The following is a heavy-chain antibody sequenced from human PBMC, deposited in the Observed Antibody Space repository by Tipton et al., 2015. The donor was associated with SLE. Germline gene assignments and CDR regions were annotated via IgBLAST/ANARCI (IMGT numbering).Heavy chain of an antibody. J-gene: IGHJ6*03. D-gene: IGHD2-2*01. CDR3: ARRGQLLLSRLFYYYMDV. CDR1: GGSISSGSYY. V-gene: IGHV4-61*02. Sequence: TLSLTCNVSGGSISSGSYYWTWIRQPAGKGLEWIGRIYSRGSTNYNPSLKSRVTISVDTSKNQFSLKLSSVTAADTAVYYCARRGQLLLSRLFYYYMDVWGKGTTVTISS. CDR2: IYSRGST.